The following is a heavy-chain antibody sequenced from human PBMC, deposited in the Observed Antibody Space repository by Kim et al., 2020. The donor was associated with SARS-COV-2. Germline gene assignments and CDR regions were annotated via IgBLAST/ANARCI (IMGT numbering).Heavy chain of an antibody. CDR1: GGSFSGYY. CDR2: INHSGST. Sequence: SETLSLTCAVYGGSFSGYYWSWIRQPPGKGLEWIGEINHSGSTNYNPSLKSRVTISVDTSKNQFSLKLSSVTAADTAGYYCSRGNTISHVYYYYYGMDVWGKGTTVTVSS. V-gene: IGHV4-34*01. J-gene: IGHJ6*04. D-gene: IGHD3-9*01. CDR3: SRGNTISHVYYYYYGMDV.